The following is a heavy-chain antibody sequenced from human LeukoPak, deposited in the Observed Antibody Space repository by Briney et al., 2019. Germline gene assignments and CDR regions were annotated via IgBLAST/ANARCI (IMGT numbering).Heavy chain of an antibody. Sequence: ASVKVSCKASGYTFTGYYMHWVRQAPGQGLEWMGWINPNSGGTNYAQKFQGRVTMTRNTSISTAYMELSSLRSEDTAVYYCARGNYNYDYVWGSYRRGDAFDIWGQGTMVTVSS. CDR2: INPNSGGT. D-gene: IGHD3-16*02. J-gene: IGHJ3*02. CDR1: GYTFTGYY. V-gene: IGHV1-2*02. CDR3: ARGNYNYDYVWGSYRRGDAFDI.